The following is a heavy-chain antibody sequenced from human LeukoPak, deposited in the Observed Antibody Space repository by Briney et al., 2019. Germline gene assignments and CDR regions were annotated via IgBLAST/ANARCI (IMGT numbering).Heavy chain of an antibody. CDR3: TRGGAFIPFFDY. CDR2: IRSKAYGGTT. Sequence: PGGSLRLSCAASGFTFSSYTMSWVRQAPGKGLEWVGFIRSKAYGGTTEYAASVKGRFTISRDDSKSIAYLQMNSLKTEDTAVYYCTRGGAFIPFFDYWGQGTLVTVSS. J-gene: IGHJ4*02. V-gene: IGHV3-49*04. D-gene: IGHD1-26*01. CDR1: GFTFSSYT.